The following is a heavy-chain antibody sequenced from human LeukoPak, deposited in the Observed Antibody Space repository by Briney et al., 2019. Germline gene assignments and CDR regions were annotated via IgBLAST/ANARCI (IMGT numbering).Heavy chain of an antibody. CDR2: IYYSGST. CDR1: GGSISSYY. V-gene: IGHV4-59*08. J-gene: IGHJ5*02. CDR3: ARAYNWFDP. Sequence: PSETLSLTCTVSGGSISSYYWSWIRQPPGKGLEWIGYIYYSGSTNYNPSPKSRVTISVDTSKNQFSLKLSSVTAADTAVYYCARAYNWFDPWGQGTLVTVSS.